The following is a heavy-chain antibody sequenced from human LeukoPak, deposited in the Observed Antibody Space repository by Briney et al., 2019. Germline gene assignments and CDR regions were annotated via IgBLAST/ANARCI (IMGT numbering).Heavy chain of an antibody. Sequence: SETLSLTCTVSGGSISSHYWSWIRQPPGKGLEWIGYIYYSGSTNYNPSLKSRVTISVDTSKNQFSLKLSSVTAADTAVYYCARDTSGYCSSTSCYLGAFDIWGQGTMVTVSS. CDR3: ARDTSGYCSSTSCYLGAFDI. J-gene: IGHJ3*02. D-gene: IGHD2-2*01. CDR2: IYYSGST. CDR1: GGSISSHY. V-gene: IGHV4-59*11.